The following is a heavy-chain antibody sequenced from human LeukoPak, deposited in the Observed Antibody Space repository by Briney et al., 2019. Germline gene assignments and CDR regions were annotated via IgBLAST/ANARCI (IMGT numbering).Heavy chain of an antibody. CDR3: ARGGNTIFGVVDPIDY. V-gene: IGHV1-46*01. J-gene: IGHJ4*02. Sequence: ASVKVSCKASGYTFTSYYMHWVRQAPGQGLEWMGIINPSGGRTTYAQKFQGRVTMTTDTSTSTAYMELRSLRSDDTAVYYCARGGNTIFGVVDPIDYWGQGTLVTVSS. D-gene: IGHD3-3*01. CDR1: GYTFTSYY. CDR2: INPSGGRT.